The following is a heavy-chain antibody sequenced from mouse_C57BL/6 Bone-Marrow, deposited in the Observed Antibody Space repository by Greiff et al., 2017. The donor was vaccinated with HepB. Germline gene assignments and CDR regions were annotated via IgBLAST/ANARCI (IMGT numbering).Heavy chain of an antibody. CDR3: ARLNWDDY. D-gene: IGHD4-1*02. Sequence: EVMLVESGGGLVKPGGSLKLSCAASGFTFSSYTMSWVRQTPEKRLEWVATISGGGGNTYYPDSVKGRFTISRDNAKNTLYLQMSSLRSEDTALYYCARLNWDDYWGQGTTLTVSS. J-gene: IGHJ2*01. V-gene: IGHV5-9*01. CDR1: GFTFSSYT. CDR2: ISGGGGNT.